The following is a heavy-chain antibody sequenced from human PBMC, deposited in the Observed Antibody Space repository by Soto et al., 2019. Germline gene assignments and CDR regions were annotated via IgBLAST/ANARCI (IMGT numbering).Heavy chain of an antibody. D-gene: IGHD6-13*01. CDR1: GDTFNFYT. CDR2: IIPILGTP. J-gene: IGHJ4*02. V-gene: IGHV1-69*08. Sequence: QVQLVQSGAEVTKPGSSVKVSCKASGDTFNFYTLNWVRQAPGQGLEWMGRIIPILGTPNYAQMFQDRVTITADKSTNTAYMELSSLTSDDTAVYYCAKAPSSSNWYYFEYWGQGTLVTVSS. CDR3: AKAPSSSNWYYFEY.